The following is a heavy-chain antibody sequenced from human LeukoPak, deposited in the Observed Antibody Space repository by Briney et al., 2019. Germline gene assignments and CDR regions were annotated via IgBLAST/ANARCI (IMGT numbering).Heavy chain of an antibody. CDR1: GGSISSYY. CDR3: ARGARGNVASPQFDP. D-gene: IGHD5-12*01. V-gene: IGHV4-59*12. Sequence: PSETLSLTCTVSGGSISSYYWSWIRQPPGKGLEWIGYIYYSGSTNYNPSLKSRVTITVDTSKNQFSLQLNSVTPEDTAVYYCARGARGNVASPQFDPWGQGTLVTVSS. J-gene: IGHJ5*02. CDR2: IYYSGST.